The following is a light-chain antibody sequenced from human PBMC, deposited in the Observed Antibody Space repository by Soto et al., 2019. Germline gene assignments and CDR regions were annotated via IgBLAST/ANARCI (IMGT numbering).Light chain of an antibody. CDR1: QTVNAW. Sequence: DIKMTQSPSTLSASLGYRVTITCRASQTVNAWLAWYHHKPGKAPKPLIYDASILESGVPARFSGSGSGTEFTLTISSLQPDDVGTYYCQQYNNHSRTFGEGTKVDI. J-gene: IGKJ1*01. V-gene: IGKV1-5*01. CDR3: QQYNNHSRT. CDR2: DAS.